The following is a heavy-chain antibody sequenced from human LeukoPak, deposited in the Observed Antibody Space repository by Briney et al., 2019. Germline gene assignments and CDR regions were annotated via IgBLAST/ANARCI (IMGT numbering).Heavy chain of an antibody. J-gene: IGHJ4*02. V-gene: IGHV3-23*01. CDR3: AKARTKSPQLDYFDY. CDR2: ISGSGGSA. CDR1: GLTSGCCA. Sequence: GGSLSLSCAASGLTSGCCAMSWVRQAPGKGLEWVSAISGSGGSAYYADSVKGRFTVSRDNSKNTLYLQMNSLRAEDTAVYYCAKARTKSPQLDYFDYWGQGTLVTVSS. D-gene: IGHD1-1*01.